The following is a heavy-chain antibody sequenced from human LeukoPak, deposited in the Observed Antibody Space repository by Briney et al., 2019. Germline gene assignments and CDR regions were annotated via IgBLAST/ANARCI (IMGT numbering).Heavy chain of an antibody. V-gene: IGHV3-23*01. Sequence: PGGSLRLSCAASGFTFSSYAMSWVRQAPGKGLEWVSVISGSGGSTYYADSVKGRFTISRDNSKNTLYLQMNSLRAEDTAVYYCAKVGSGWYEWFDYWGQGTLVTVSS. CDR1: GFTFSSYA. CDR3: AKVGSGWYEWFDY. CDR2: ISGSGGST. D-gene: IGHD6-19*01. J-gene: IGHJ4*02.